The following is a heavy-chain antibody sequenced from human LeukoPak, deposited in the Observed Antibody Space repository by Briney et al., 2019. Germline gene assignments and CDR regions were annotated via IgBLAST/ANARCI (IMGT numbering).Heavy chain of an antibody. V-gene: IGHV3-30-3*01. J-gene: IGHJ4*02. Sequence: GGSLRLSCAASGVTFSSYAMHWVRQAPGKGLEWVAVISYDGSNKYYADSVKGRFTISRDNSKNTLYLQMNSLRAEDTAVYYCARDSDWNYDWGQGTLVIVSS. CDR1: GVTFSSYA. CDR3: ARDSDWNYD. CDR2: ISYDGSNK. D-gene: IGHD1-7*01.